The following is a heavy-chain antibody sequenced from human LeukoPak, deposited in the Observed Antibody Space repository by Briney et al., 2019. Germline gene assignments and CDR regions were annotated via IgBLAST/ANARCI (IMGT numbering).Heavy chain of an antibody. J-gene: IGHJ4*02. Sequence: PGGSLRLSCAASGFTFSDYYMSWIRQAPGKGLEWVSYISSSGSTIYYADSVKGRFTISRDNAKNSLYLQMDSLRAEDTAVYYCAKETHGFVVVAAIDYWGQGTLVTVSS. D-gene: IGHD2-15*01. CDR1: GFTFSDYY. CDR3: AKETHGFVVVAAIDY. V-gene: IGHV3-11*01. CDR2: ISSSGSTI.